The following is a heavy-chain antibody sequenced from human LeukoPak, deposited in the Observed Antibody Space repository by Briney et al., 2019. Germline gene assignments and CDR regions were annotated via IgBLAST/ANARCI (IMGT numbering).Heavy chain of an antibody. CDR1: GFTFSSYW. D-gene: IGHD1-1*01. CDR2: IKQDGSEK. Sequence: QAGGSLRLSCAASGFTFSSYWMSWVRQAPGKGLEWVANIKQDGSEKYYVDSVKGRFTISRDNAKNSLYLQMNSLRAEDTAVYYCARVTTGTSDAFDIWGQGTMVTVSS. CDR3: ARVTTGTSDAFDI. J-gene: IGHJ3*02. V-gene: IGHV3-7*01.